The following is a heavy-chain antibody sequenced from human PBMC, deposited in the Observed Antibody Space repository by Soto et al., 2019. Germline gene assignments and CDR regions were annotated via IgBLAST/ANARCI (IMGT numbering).Heavy chain of an antibody. CDR3: ARAYFDFTGGYSPYWYSEV. CDR2: IDDAGST. V-gene: IGHV4-59*01. D-gene: IGHD3-3*01. Sequence: NPSETLSLTCRVSGGSMTGYYWNWLRQSPGKGLEWIGYIDDAGSTKFNPSLRSRVSMSILTSQGQVSLTLDSVTAADTAVYYCARAYFDFTGGYSPYWYSEVWGRGTLVTVS. CDR1: GGSMTGYY. J-gene: IGHJ2*01.